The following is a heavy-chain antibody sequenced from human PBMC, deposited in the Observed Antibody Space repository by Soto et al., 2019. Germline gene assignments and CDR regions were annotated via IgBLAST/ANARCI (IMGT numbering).Heavy chain of an antibody. CDR2: IYYSGSI. J-gene: IGHJ4*02. V-gene: IGHV4-39*01. D-gene: IGHD6-19*01. Sequence: QLQLQESGPGLVKPSETLTLTCTVSGGSISSSDHYWAWIRQPPGKGLEWLATIYYSGSIYYSPSLKSRATISVDTSKNQISLNLTSVTAADTALYYCARDLDSPTGWYSIGEDWGQGALVTVSS. CDR3: ARDLDSPTGWYSIGED. CDR1: GGSISSSDHY.